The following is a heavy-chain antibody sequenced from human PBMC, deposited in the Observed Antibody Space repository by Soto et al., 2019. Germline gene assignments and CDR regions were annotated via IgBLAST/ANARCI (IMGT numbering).Heavy chain of an antibody. CDR1: GFTFSSHA. Sequence: GGSLRLSCGVSGFTFSSHAMSWVRQAPGKGLECVSGISGRGDSTYYADSVKGRFTISRDQSKNTLYLQMHSLRAEDTAVYFCAKERDNGADRYYFDDWGQGTLVTVSS. CDR2: ISGRGDST. CDR3: AKERDNGADRYYFDD. D-gene: IGHD2-8*01. J-gene: IGHJ4*02. V-gene: IGHV3-23*01.